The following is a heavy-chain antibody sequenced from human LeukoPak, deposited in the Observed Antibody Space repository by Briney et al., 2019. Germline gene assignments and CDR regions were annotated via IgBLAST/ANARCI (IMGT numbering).Heavy chain of an antibody. V-gene: IGHV3-30*04. Sequence: GGSLRLSCAASEFTFTSYAMDWVRQAPGKGVEWVAVISYDGGNKYYADSVKGRFTISRDNAKNSLYLQMNSLRAEDTAVYYCARDLGWFGELAAFDIWGQGTMVTVSS. D-gene: IGHD3-10*01. CDR1: EFTFTSYA. J-gene: IGHJ3*02. CDR3: ARDLGWFGELAAFDI. CDR2: ISYDGGNK.